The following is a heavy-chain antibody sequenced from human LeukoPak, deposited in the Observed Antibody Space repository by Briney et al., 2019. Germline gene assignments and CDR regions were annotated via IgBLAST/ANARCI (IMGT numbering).Heavy chain of an antibody. D-gene: IGHD6-19*01. CDR3: AKDHGSSGWHTNFDY. Sequence: GGSLRLSCAASGFTFSSYGMHWVRQAPGKGLEWVAVISYDGSNKYYADSVKGRFTISRDNSKNTLYLQMNSLRAEDTAVYYCAKDHGSSGWHTNFDYWGQGTLVTVSS. J-gene: IGHJ4*02. CDR1: GFTFSSYG. V-gene: IGHV3-30*18. CDR2: ISYDGSNK.